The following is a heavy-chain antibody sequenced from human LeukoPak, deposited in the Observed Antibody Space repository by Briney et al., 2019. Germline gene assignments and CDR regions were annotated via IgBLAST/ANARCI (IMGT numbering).Heavy chain of an antibody. Sequence: GGSLRLSCVASGFAFGRYSMNWVRQAPGKGLEWVSAISGSGGSTYYADSVKGRFTISRDNSKNTLYLQMNSLRAEDTAVYYCAKDRGPGTPKHYYGMDVWGQGTTVTVSS. V-gene: IGHV3-23*01. CDR2: ISGSGGST. CDR1: GFAFGRYS. D-gene: IGHD5-24*01. J-gene: IGHJ6*02. CDR3: AKDRGPGTPKHYYGMDV.